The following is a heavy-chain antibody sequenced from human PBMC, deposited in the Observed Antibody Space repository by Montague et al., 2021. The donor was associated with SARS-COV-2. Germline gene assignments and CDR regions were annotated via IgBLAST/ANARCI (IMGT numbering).Heavy chain of an antibody. CDR2: INHSGTT. CDR3: ARWDPQTLTLIGLRGKSASDY. J-gene: IGHJ4*02. V-gene: IGHV4-34*01. CDR1: GGSFSGYY. D-gene: IGHD4-23*01. Sequence: SETLSLTCAVYGGSFSGYYWTWIRQSPGKGLEWIAEINHSGTTNYNFNPSLRSRVTISADTSKSQFSLKLSSVTAADTGVYYCARWDPQTLTLIGLRGKSASDYGGQGTLVTVSS.